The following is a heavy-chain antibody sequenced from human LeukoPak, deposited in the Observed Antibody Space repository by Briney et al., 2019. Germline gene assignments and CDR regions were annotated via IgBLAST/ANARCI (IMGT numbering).Heavy chain of an antibody. D-gene: IGHD2-2*01. CDR2: ISGNNDNP. V-gene: IGHV1-18*01. J-gene: IGHJ4*02. Sequence: ASVRVSCKTSGYTFSNFGINWVRQAPGQGLEWMGWISGNNDNPNYGQKFQGRFTVATDSSTSTAYMELRNLRFDDTAVYYCARDGTSTDDYWGQGTLVTVSS. CDR1: GYTFSNFG. CDR3: ARDGTSTDDY.